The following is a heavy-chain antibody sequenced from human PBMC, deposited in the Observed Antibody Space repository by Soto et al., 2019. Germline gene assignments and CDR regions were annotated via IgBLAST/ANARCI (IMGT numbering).Heavy chain of an antibody. Sequence: ASVKVSCKAYEGNFSSYAISWVRQAPGQGLEWMGGTIPIFVIANYAQKFQGSVTITADKSTSTADMELSSLRSEDTAVYYCASPNPTRGYIGYDYYYYYIGVGGKLPTVDV. CDR1: EGNFSSYA. CDR2: TIPIFVIA. CDR3: ASPNPTRGYIGYDYYYYYIGV. J-gene: IGHJ6*03. V-gene: IGHV1-69*10. D-gene: IGHD5-12*01.